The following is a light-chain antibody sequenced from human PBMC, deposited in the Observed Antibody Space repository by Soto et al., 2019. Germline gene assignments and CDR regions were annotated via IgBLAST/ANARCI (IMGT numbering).Light chain of an antibody. CDR3: QQACSFPFT. CDR2: DAS. Sequence: DIQMTQSPSSVSASVEVRVTITCRARQGISSWLAWYQQNPGKVPKLLIYDASSLQSGVPSRFSGSGSGTDFTLTISSLQPEDSATYDYQQACSFPFTFGQRTKVEI. V-gene: IGKV1-12*01. J-gene: IGKJ2*01. CDR1: QGISSW.